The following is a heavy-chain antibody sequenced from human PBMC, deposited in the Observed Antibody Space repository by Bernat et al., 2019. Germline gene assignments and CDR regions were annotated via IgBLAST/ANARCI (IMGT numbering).Heavy chain of an antibody. CDR2: IWYDGSNK. CDR1: GFTFSSYG. CDR3: ARDQGYYGSGSYGMDV. Sequence: QVQLVESGGGVVQPGGSLRLSCAASGFTFSSYGMHWVRQAPGKGLEWVAVIWYDGSNKYYADSVKGRFTISRDNSKNTLYLQMNSLRAEDTAVYYCARDQGYYGSGSYGMDVWGQGTTVTVSS. D-gene: IGHD3-10*01. V-gene: IGHV3-33*01. J-gene: IGHJ6*02.